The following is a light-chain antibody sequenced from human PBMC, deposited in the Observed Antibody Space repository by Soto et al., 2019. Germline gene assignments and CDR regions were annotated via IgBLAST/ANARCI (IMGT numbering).Light chain of an antibody. J-gene: IGLJ2*01. V-gene: IGLV1-47*01. CDR2: RNN. CDR1: SSNIGSNY. CDR3: AGWDDSLSGVV. Sequence: QSVLTQPPSASGTPGQRVTISCSGSSSNIGSNYVYWYQQVPGTAPKLLIYRNNQRPSGVPDRFSGSKSGTSASLAISGLRSEDEADYYCAGWDDSLSGVVFGGGTKLT.